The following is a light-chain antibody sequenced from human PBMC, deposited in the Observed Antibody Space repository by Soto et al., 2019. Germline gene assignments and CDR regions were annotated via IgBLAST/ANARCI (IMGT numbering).Light chain of an antibody. Sequence: DLQTTQSPSTLSASVGDRVTITCRASQSISSWLAWYQQKPGKAPNLLIYKASSLESGVPSRFSGSGSGTEFTLTISSLKPDDFATDYCQQYNSYWTFGQGTKVDIK. J-gene: IGKJ1*01. CDR3: QQYNSYWT. V-gene: IGKV1-5*03. CDR2: KAS. CDR1: QSISSW.